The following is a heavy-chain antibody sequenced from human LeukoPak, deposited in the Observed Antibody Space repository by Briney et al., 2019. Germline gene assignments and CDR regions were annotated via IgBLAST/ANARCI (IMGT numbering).Heavy chain of an antibody. CDR3: AKVYYYGSGTSRFYFDS. D-gene: IGHD3-10*01. Sequence: PGGSLRLSCAASGFTFCSYAMNWVRQAPGKGLEGVAGISGSGGSTYYADSVKGRFTISRDNSKDTLYLQMNSLSPEDTALFYCAKVYYYGSGTSRFYFDSWGQGTLVIVSS. CDR1: GFTFCSYA. CDR2: ISGSGGST. J-gene: IGHJ4*02. V-gene: IGHV3-23*01.